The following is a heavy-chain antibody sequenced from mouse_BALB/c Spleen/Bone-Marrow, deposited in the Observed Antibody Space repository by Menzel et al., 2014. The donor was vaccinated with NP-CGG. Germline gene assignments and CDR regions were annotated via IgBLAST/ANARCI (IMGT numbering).Heavy chain of an antibody. D-gene: IGHD1-1*01. V-gene: IGHV2-9*02. J-gene: IGHJ4*01. CDR2: IWAGGST. CDR1: GFSLTSYG. Sequence: QVQLQQSGPGLVAPSQSLSITCTVSGFSLTSYGVHWVRQPPGKVLEWLGVIWAGGSTNYNSAFMSRLSISKDNSKSQVFLKMNSLQTDDTAMYYCTRGSYYEGAMDYWGQGTSVTVSS. CDR3: TRGSYYEGAMDY.